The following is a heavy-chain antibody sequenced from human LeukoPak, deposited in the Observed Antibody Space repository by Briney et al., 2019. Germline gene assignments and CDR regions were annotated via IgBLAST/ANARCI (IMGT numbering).Heavy chain of an antibody. D-gene: IGHD3-3*01. CDR1: GFTFSSNY. Sequence: GGSLRLSCAASGFTFSSNYMSWVRQAPGKGLEWVSVIYSGGSTYYADSVKGRFTISRDNSKNTLYLQMNSLRAEDTAVYYCAREWRTVDAFDIWGQGTMVTVSS. CDR3: AREWRTVDAFDI. J-gene: IGHJ3*02. CDR2: IYSGGST. V-gene: IGHV3-53*01.